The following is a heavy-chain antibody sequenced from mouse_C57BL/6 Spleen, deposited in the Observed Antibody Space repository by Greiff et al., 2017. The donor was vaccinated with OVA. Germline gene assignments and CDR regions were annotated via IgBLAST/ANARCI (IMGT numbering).Heavy chain of an antibody. J-gene: IGHJ2*01. Sequence: EVQLQQSGPELVKPGASVKISCKASGYSFTDYNMNWVKHSNGKSLEWIGVINPNDGTTSYNQKFKGKATLTVDKSSSTAYMQLNSLTSEDSAVYYCSRVMEGNYDYWGQGTTLTVSS. CDR2: INPNDGTT. CDR3: SRVMEGNYDY. V-gene: IGHV1-39*01. CDR1: GYSFTDYN. D-gene: IGHD2-1*01.